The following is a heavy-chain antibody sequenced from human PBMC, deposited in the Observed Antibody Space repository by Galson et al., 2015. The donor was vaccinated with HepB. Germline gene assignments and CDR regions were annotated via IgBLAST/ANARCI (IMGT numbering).Heavy chain of an antibody. Sequence: SLRLSCAASGFTFSSYSMNWVRQAPGKGLEWVSSISSSSSYIYYADSVKGRFTISRDNAKNSLYLQMNSLRAEDTAVYYCARGVTQWFGESEDYYGMDVWGQGTTVTVSS. CDR3: ARGVTQWFGESEDYYGMDV. J-gene: IGHJ6*02. V-gene: IGHV3-21*01. CDR1: GFTFSSYS. D-gene: IGHD3-10*01. CDR2: ISSSSSYI.